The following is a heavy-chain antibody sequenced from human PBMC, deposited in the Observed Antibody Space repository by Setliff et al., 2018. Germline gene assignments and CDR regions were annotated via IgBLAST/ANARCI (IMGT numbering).Heavy chain of an antibody. CDR3: ARPRKSYSSGWYRNGDAFDI. Sequence: GGSLRLSCAASGFTFSSYSMNWVRQAPGKGLESVSYISSSGSTIYSADSVKGRFTISRDNAKNSLYLQMNSLRAEDTAVYYCARPRKSYSSGWYRNGDAFDIWGQGTMVTVSS. J-gene: IGHJ3*02. CDR1: GFTFSSYS. D-gene: IGHD6-19*01. CDR2: ISSSGSTI. V-gene: IGHV3-48*04.